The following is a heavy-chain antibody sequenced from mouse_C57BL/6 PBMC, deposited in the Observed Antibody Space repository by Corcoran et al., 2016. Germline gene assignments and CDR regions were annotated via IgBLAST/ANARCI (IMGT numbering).Heavy chain of an antibody. CDR1: GYTFTTYG. D-gene: IGHD2-5*01. CDR3: ARYYSNY. J-gene: IGHJ3*01. V-gene: IGHV9-3*01. Sequence: QIQLVQSGPELKKPGETVKISCKASGYTFTTYGMSWVKQAPGKGLQWMGWINTYSGVPTYADDFKGRFAFSLETSASTAYLQINNLKNEDTATYFCARYYSNYWGQGTLVTVSA. CDR2: INTYSGVP.